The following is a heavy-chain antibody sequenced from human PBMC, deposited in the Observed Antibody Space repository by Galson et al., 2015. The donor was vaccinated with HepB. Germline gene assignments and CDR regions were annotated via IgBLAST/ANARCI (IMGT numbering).Heavy chain of an antibody. V-gene: IGHV3-21*01. CDR3: ARAPGSNYFDY. CDR2: ISSSSSYI. CDR1: GFTFNNNY. D-gene: IGHD2-2*01. Sequence: SLRLSCAASGFTFNNNYVSWVRQAPGKGLEWVSSISSSSSYIYYADSVKGRFTISRDNAKNSLYLQMNSLRAEDTAVYYCARAPGSNYFDYWGQGTLVTVSS. J-gene: IGHJ4*02.